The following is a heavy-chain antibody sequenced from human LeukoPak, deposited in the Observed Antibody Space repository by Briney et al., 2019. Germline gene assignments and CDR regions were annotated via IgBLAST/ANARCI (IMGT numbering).Heavy chain of an antibody. CDR3: ARDPLLYYDILTGQVGGDY. CDR2: INHSGST. V-gene: IGHV4-34*01. Sequence: SETLSLTCAVYGGSFSGYYWSWMRQPPGKGLEWIGEINHSGSTNYNPSLKSRVTISVDTSKNQFSLKLSSVTAADTAVYYCARDPLLYYDILTGQVGGDYWGQGTLVTVSS. CDR1: GGSFSGYY. J-gene: IGHJ4*02. D-gene: IGHD3-9*01.